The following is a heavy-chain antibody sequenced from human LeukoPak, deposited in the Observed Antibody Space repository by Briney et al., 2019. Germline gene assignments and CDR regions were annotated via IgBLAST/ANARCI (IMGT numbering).Heavy chain of an antibody. CDR2: IIPIFGTA. CDR1: GGTFISYA. J-gene: IGHJ5*02. CDR3: ARALLMRRNNWFDP. Sequence: GASVKVSCKASGGTFISYAISWVRQAPGQGLEWMGGIIPIFGTANYAQKFQGRVTITADESTSTAYMELSRLRSGDTAVYYCARALLMRRNNWFDPWGQGTLVTVSS. V-gene: IGHV1-69*13. D-gene: IGHD3-16*01.